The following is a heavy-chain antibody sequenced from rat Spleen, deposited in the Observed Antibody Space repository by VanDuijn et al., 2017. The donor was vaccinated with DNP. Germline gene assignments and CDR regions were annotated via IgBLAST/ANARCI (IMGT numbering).Heavy chain of an antibody. D-gene: IGHD1-5*01. Sequence: EVQLVESGGGLLQPGRSLKLSCAASGFTFSDYAMVWVRQAPKKGLEWVATISYDGFRTYHRDSVKGRFTISRDNSKSTLYLQMDSLRSEDTATYYCERHEEQPWFAYWGQGTLVTVSS. CDR3: ERHEEQPWFAY. CDR1: GFTFSDYA. J-gene: IGHJ3*01. CDR2: ISYDGFRT. V-gene: IGHV5-17*01.